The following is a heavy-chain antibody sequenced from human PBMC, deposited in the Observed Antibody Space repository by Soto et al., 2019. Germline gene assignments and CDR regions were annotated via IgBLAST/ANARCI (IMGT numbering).Heavy chain of an antibody. CDR2: INAGNGNT. CDR3: ARDRDSEYDYIWGSYRLRPRGSPFDI. D-gene: IGHD3-16*02. J-gene: IGHJ3*02. V-gene: IGHV1-3*01. Sequence: ASVKVSCKASGYTFTIYAMHWVRQAPGQRLEWMGWINAGNGNTKYSQKFQGRVTITRDTSASTAYMELSSLRSEDTAVYYCARDRDSEYDYIWGSYRLRPRGSPFDIWGQGTMVNVSS. CDR1: GYTFTIYA.